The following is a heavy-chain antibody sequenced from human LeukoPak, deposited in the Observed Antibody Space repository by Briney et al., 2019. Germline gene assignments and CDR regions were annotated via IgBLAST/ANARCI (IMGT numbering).Heavy chain of an antibody. Sequence: PSETLSLTCAVYGGSFSGYYWSWIRQPPGKGLEWIGEINHSGSTNYNPSLKSRVTISVGTSKNQFSLKLSSVTAADTAVYYCARGDLQQQLVNFDYWGQGTLVTVSS. J-gene: IGHJ4*02. CDR3: ARGDLQQQLVNFDY. V-gene: IGHV4-34*01. D-gene: IGHD6-13*01. CDR1: GGSFSGYY. CDR2: INHSGST.